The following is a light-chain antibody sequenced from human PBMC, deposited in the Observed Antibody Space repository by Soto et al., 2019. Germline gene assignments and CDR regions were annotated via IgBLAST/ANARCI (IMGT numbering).Light chain of an antibody. Sequence: EVVMTQSPATLSVSPGERATLSCRASQSVNRNLVWYQQKPGQAPRVLMYAASTRATGIPGRFSGSGSGTEFTLNISSLQSEDFAIYYCQQYNNWPRTFGQGTKVEIK. V-gene: IGKV3-15*01. CDR3: QQYNNWPRT. J-gene: IGKJ1*01. CDR1: QSVNRN. CDR2: AAS.